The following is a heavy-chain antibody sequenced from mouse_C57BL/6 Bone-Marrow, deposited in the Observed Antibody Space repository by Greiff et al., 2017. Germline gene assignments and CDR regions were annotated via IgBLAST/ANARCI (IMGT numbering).Heavy chain of an antibody. CDR2: IDPSDSYT. D-gene: IGHD1-1*01. CDR3: AREGYYYGDYWYFDV. Sequence: QVQLQQPGAELVKPGASVKLSCKASGYTFTSYWMQWVKQRPGQGLEWIGEIDPSDSYTNYNQKFKGKATLTVDTSSSTAYMQLSSLTSEASSVFDCAREGYYYGDYWYFDVWGTGTTVTVSA. CDR1: GYTFTSYW. J-gene: IGHJ1*03. V-gene: IGHV1-50*01.